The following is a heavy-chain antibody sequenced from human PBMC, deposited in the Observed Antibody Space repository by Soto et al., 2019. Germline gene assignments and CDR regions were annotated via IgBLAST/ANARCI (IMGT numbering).Heavy chain of an antibody. D-gene: IGHD3-22*01. V-gene: IGHV3-30-3*01. CDR1: GFTFSSYA. CDR3: ARGDRAFDI. J-gene: IGHJ3*02. Sequence: VQVVESGGGLVQPGGSLRLSCAASGFTFSSYAMHWVRQAPGKGLEWVAVISYDGSNKYYADSVKGRFTISRDNSKNTLYLQMNSLRAEDTAGYYCARGDRAFDIWGQGTMVTVSS. CDR2: ISYDGSNK.